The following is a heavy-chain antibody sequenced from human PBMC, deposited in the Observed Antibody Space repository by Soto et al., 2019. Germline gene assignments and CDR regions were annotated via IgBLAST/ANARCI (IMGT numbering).Heavy chain of an antibody. V-gene: IGHV1-69*02. CDR1: GGTFSSYT. Sequence: ASVKVSCKASGGTFSSYTISWVRQAPGQGLEWMGRIIPILGIANYAQKFQGRVTITADKSTSTAYMELSSLRSEDTAVYYCARGERGSYYYYYGMDVWGQGTTVSVSS. D-gene: IGHD3-16*01. J-gene: IGHJ6*02. CDR2: IIPILGIA. CDR3: ARGERGSYYYYYGMDV.